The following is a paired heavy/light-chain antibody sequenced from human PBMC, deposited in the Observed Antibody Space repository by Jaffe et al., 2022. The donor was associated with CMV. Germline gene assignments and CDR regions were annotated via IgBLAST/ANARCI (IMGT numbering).Heavy chain of an antibody. D-gene: IGHD2-21*02. Sequence: EVQLVESGGGLVQPGGSLRLSCAASGFTFSSYAMTWVRQAPGKGLEWVSTITGSGTGTYYADSLQGRFTISRDNSKNTLYLQMNSLRAGATAVYYCAKDKYRYGDNLPDLDSWGPGTLVTVSS. V-gene: IGHV3-23*04. CDR3: AKDKYRYGDNLPDLDS. J-gene: IGHJ4*02. CDR1: GFTFSSYA. CDR2: ITGSGTGT.
Light chain of an antibody. CDR3: AAWDDSLNGWV. Sequence: QSVVTQPPSASGTPGQRVTISCSGSSSNIGKKTVNWYQQFPGTAPKLLIYSNSHRPSGVPDRFSGSKSGTSASLAISGLQSEDEADYYCAAWDDSLNGWVFGGGTKLTVL. J-gene: IGLJ3*02. V-gene: IGLV1-44*01. CDR2: SNS. CDR1: SSNIGKKT.